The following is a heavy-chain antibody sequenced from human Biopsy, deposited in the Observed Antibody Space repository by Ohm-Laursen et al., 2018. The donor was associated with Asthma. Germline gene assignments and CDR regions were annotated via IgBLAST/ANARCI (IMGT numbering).Heavy chain of an antibody. J-gene: IGHJ4*02. CDR2: IYYSGST. V-gene: IGHV4-31*03. Sequence: TLSLTCTVSYGSITSGGYYWTWIRQHPGKGLEWIGFIYYSGSTYYNPSLKSRVSISIDTSKNQFSLKLSSVTAAETAVYYCARAQDYYDSRGYYRSFDYWGQGTLATVSS. D-gene: IGHD3-22*01. CDR3: ARAQDYYDSRGYYRSFDY. CDR1: YGSITSGGYY.